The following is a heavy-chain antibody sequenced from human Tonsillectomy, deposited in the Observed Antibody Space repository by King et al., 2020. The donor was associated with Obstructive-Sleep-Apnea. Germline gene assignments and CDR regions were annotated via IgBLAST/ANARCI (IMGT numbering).Heavy chain of an antibody. CDR1: GYTFTSYY. D-gene: IGHD2-2*01. V-gene: IGHV1-46*01. J-gene: IGHJ3*02. Sequence: QLVQSGAEVKKPGASVKVSCKASGYTFTSYYMHWVRQAPGQGLEWMGTINPSGRSTSYAQKFQGRVTMTWDTSTSTVYMELSSLRSEDTAVYYCARENCSSTSCFGEDRFDTWGQGTMVTVSP. CDR2: INPSGRST. CDR3: ARENCSSTSCFGEDRFDT.